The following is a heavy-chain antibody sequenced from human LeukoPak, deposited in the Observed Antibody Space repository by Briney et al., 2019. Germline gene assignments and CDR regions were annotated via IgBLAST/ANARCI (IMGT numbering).Heavy chain of an antibody. D-gene: IGHD4-17*01. J-gene: IGHJ5*02. CDR1: GGSISSYY. V-gene: IGHV4-59*08. CDR3: ARHGDYARFDH. CDR2: IYYGGST. Sequence: PSETLSLTCTVSGGSISSYYWSWIRQPPGKGREWIGYIYYGGSTNYNPSLKRRVTISVDTSKNQFSLKLSSVTAADTAVYYCARHGDYARFDHWGQGTLVTVSS.